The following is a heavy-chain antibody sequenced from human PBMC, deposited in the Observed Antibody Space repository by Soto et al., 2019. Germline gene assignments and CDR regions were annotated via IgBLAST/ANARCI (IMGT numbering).Heavy chain of an antibody. CDR2: ISAYNGNT. V-gene: IGHV1-18*01. J-gene: IGHJ6*03. CDR1: GYTFTSYG. D-gene: IGHD2-2*01. CDR3: ARSKTRCNSCSSYYYYYMDV. Sequence: QVQLVQSGAEVKKPGASVKVSCKASGYTFTSYGISWVRQAPGQGLEWMGWISAYNGNTNYAQKLQGRVTMTTDTSTSTAYMELRSLRSDDTAVYYFARSKTRCNSCSSYYYYYMDVWGKGTTVTLSS.